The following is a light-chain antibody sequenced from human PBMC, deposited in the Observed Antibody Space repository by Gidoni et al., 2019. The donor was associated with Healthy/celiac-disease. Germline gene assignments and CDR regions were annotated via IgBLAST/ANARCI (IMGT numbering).Light chain of an antibody. CDR3: QQYGSSLFP. J-gene: IGKJ3*01. V-gene: IGKV3-20*01. CDR2: GAS. Sequence: EIVLTQSPGTLSLSPGERATRSCLASQSVSSSHLAWYQQKPGQAPRLLIYGASSRATGIPDRFSGSGSGTDFTLTISRLEPEDFAVYYCQQYGSSLFPFGPGTKVDIK. CDR1: QSVSSSH.